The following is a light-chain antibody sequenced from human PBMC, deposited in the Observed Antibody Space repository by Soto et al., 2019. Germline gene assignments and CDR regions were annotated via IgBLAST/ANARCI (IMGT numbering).Light chain of an antibody. V-gene: IGLV2-14*01. CDR3: SSYTTSTTYV. CDR1: SSDVGRYNY. CDR2: DVS. Sequence: QSVLTQPASVSGSPGQSITISCTGTSSDVGRYNYVSWYQHHPGKAPKLTIYDVSNRPSGVSNRFSGSKSGNTASLTISGLQPEDEADYYCSSYTTSTTYVFGTGTKLTVL. J-gene: IGLJ1*01.